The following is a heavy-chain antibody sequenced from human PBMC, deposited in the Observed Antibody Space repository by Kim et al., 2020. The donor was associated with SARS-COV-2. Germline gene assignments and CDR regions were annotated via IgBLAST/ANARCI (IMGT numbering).Heavy chain of an antibody. Sequence: FQSRVTISADKSTSTAYMELSSLRSEDTAVYYCAREVTIFGVVTQARFDYWGQGTLVTVSS. J-gene: IGHJ4*02. D-gene: IGHD3-3*01. CDR3: AREVTIFGVVTQARFDY. V-gene: IGHV1-69*04.